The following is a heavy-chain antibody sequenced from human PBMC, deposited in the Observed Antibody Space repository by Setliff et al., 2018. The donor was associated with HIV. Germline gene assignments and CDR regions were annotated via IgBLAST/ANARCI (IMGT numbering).Heavy chain of an antibody. J-gene: IGHJ4*02. CDR1: GGTLTNYV. CDR2: IIPMYNIP. Sequence: SVKVSCKTSGGTLTNYVITWVRQAPGQGLEWMGIIIPMYNIPTYAHKFQGRVTITTDEPTNTVYMELSGLRSEDTAVYYSATYHYYDSSAYFIDLYSFDYWGQGTLVTVSS. V-gene: IGHV1-69*05. CDR3: ATYHYYDSSAYFIDLYSFDY. D-gene: IGHD3-22*01.